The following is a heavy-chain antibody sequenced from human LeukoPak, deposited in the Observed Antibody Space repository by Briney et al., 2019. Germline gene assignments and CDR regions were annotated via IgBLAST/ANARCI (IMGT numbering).Heavy chain of an antibody. Sequence: GGSLRLSCAASGFTFSDHYMDWVRQAPGKGLEWVGRIRNKANSYTTEYAASVKGRFTISRDDSKNTLFLQMSSLRAEDTAVYYCATDESNSFFFWGQGTLVTVSS. V-gene: IGHV3-72*01. J-gene: IGHJ4*02. CDR2: IRNKANSYTT. D-gene: IGHD2/OR15-2a*01. CDR3: ATDESNSFFF. CDR1: GFTFSDHY.